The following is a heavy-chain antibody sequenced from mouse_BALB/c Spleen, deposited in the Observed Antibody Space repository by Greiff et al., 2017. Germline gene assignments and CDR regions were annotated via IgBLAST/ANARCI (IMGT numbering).Heavy chain of an antibody. J-gene: IGHJ4*01. CDR1: GYTFTSYW. CDR3: AGGGTARATKAMDY. V-gene: IGHV1-7*01. CDR2: INPSTGYT. Sequence: VQLQQSGAELAKPGASVKMSCKASGYTFTSYWMHWVKQRPGQGLEWIGYINPSTGYTEYNQKFKDKATLTADKSSSTAYMQLSSLTSEDSAVYYCAGGGTARATKAMDYWGQGTSVTVSS. D-gene: IGHD3-2*01.